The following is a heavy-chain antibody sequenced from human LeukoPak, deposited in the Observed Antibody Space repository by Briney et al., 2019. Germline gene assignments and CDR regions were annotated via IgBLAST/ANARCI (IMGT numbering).Heavy chain of an antibody. Sequence: ASVKVSCKASGYTFTSYYMHWVRQAPGQGLEWMGIINPSGGSTSYAQKFQERVTITRDMSTSTAYMELSSLRSEDTAVYYCAAALHYYYDSSGYSIWGQGTMVTVSS. J-gene: IGHJ3*02. V-gene: IGHV1-46*01. CDR1: GYTFTSYY. D-gene: IGHD3-22*01. CDR3: AAALHYYYDSSGYSI. CDR2: INPSGGST.